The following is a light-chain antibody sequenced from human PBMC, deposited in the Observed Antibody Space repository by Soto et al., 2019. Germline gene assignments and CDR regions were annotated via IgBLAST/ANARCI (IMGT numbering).Light chain of an antibody. V-gene: IGLV1-44*01. CDR2: SSN. CDR3: AAWDGSLNVVL. Sequence: QSVLTQPPSASGTPGQRVTISCSGSSSNIGTNTVNWYQQFPRSAPKLLMYSSNQRPSGVPDRFSGSKSGTSASLAISGLHFEDEADYYCAAWDGSLNVVLFGGGTKVTVL. J-gene: IGLJ3*02. CDR1: SSNIGTNT.